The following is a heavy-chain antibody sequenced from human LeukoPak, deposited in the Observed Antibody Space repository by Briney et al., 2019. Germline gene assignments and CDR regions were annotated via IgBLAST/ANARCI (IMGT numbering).Heavy chain of an antibody. J-gene: IGHJ4*02. V-gene: IGHV1-18*01. CDR2: ISVYNGNT. Sequence: GASMKVSCKASGYTFTSYGISWVRQAPGQGLEWMGWISVYNGNTKYAQKLQGRVTMTTDTSTNTAYMELRSLRSDATAVYYCARDRATMVRGVVDYWGQGTLVTVSS. CDR1: GYTFTSYG. D-gene: IGHD3-10*01. CDR3: ARDRATMVRGVVDY.